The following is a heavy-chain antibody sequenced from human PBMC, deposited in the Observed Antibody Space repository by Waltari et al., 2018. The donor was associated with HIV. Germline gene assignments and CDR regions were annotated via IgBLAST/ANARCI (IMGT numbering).Heavy chain of an antibody. V-gene: IGHV7-4-1*02. D-gene: IGHD2-2*01. CDR3: ARGWSTSSFGP. CDR1: GYTFTTYA. J-gene: IGHJ5*02. Sequence: QVQLVQSGSELKKPGASVKVSCKASGYTFTTYAINWVRQAPGHGLEWMGWINTKTGNPTYAQGFTGRFVFSLDTSVSTAYLQISSRKAEDTAVYYCARGWSTSSFGPWGQGTLVTVSS. CDR2: INTKTGNP.